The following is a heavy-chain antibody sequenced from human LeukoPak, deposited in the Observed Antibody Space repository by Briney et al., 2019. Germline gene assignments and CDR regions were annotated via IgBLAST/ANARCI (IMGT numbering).Heavy chain of an antibody. CDR3: ARDKAYKIVVADVDY. Sequence: PGGSLRLSCAASGFTFNNYAMHWVRQAPGKGLEWVAVISYDGSNKYYADSVKGRFTISRDNSENTLYLQMNSLRAEDTAVYYCARDKAYKIVVADVDYWGQGTLVTVSS. V-gene: IGHV3-30-3*01. J-gene: IGHJ4*02. D-gene: IGHD3-22*01. CDR1: GFTFNNYA. CDR2: ISYDGSNK.